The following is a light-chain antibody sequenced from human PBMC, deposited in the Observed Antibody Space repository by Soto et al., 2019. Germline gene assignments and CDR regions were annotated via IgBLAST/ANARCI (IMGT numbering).Light chain of an antibody. CDR3: QQLNSYPIT. CDR1: QGISSY. V-gene: IGKV1-9*01. J-gene: IGKJ5*01. CDR2: AAS. Sequence: DIQLTQSPSFLSASVGDRVTITCRASQGISSYLAWYQQNPGKAPKLLVYAASTLKSGVPSRFSGSGSGTEFTLTISSLQPEDFATYSCQQLNSYPITFGQGTRLEIK.